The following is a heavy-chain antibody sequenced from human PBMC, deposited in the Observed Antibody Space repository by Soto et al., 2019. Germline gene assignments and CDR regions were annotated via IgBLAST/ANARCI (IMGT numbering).Heavy chain of an antibody. V-gene: IGHV4-39*01. J-gene: IGHJ4*02. Sequence: TSGTLSLTCTVSGGSCTNRRYYWGWIRQSPGKGLEWIGSVYYRGRSYSKSSVKSRVTISVDTSKNRFSLSLNSVAASDTAVYFCVSQRTTAPTQAYFDYWGPGALVTVSS. CDR3: VSQRTTAPTQAYFDY. CDR1: GGSCTNRRYY. CDR2: VYYRGRS. D-gene: IGHD4-17*01.